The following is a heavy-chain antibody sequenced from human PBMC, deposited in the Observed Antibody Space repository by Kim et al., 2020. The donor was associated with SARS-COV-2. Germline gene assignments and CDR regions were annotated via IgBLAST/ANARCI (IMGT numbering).Heavy chain of an antibody. Sequence: SETLSLTCTVSGGSISSYYWSWIRQLAGKGLEWIGRIYTSGSTNYNPSLKSRVTMSVYTSKNQFSLRLSSVTPADTAVYSCAREWVVVVPAVIANAFDI. CDR2: IYTSGST. CDR3: AREWVVVVPAVIANAFDI. J-gene: IGHJ3*02. CDR1: GGSISSYY. D-gene: IGHD2-2*01. V-gene: IGHV4-4*07.